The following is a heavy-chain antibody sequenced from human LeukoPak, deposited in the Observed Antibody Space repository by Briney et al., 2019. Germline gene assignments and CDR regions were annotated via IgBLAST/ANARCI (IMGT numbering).Heavy chain of an antibody. J-gene: IGHJ4*02. CDR3: AKEFGLGYFDY. D-gene: IGHD3-3*01. CDR1: GGSISSYY. Sequence: ETLSLTCTVSGGSISSYYWSWIRQPPGKGLEWVSVISDSGGSTNYADSVKGRFTISRDNSKNTLYLHMNSLRAKDTAVYYCAKEFGLGYFDYWGQGTLVTVSS. CDR2: ISDSGGST. V-gene: IGHV3-23*01.